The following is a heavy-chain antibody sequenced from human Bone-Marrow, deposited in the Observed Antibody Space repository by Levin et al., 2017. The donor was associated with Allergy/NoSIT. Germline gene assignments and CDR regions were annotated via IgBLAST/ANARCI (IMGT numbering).Heavy chain of an antibody. J-gene: IGHJ4*02. CDR1: GFTVGTYA. CDR2: ISGGGGGT. CDR3: EGSWT. V-gene: IGHV3-23*01. Sequence: GGSLRLSCAASGFTVGTYAMGWVRQSPGKPLEWVSGISGGGGGTHYADFARGRFIISRDTSKNTLSLEMNDLRVEDTAVYHCEGSWTWGQGTLVTVSS. D-gene: IGHD1-1*01.